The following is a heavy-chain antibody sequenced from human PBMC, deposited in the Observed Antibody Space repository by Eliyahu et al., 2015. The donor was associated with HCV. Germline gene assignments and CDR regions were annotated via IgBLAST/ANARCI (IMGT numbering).Heavy chain of an antibody. V-gene: IGHV5-51*01. D-gene: IGHD5-24*01. Sequence: EVQLVQSGAEVKKPGESLKISCKGSGYTFSDHWIGWVRQMPGXGXGWMGIMXPGDSDTRHSPSFRXQVTISADKTINTAYLQWSSLKVSDTAMYYCARGWVQSNSLFDFWGQGTLVTVSS. CDR2: MXPGDSDT. J-gene: IGHJ4*02. CDR1: GYTFSDHW. CDR3: ARGWVQSNSLFDF.